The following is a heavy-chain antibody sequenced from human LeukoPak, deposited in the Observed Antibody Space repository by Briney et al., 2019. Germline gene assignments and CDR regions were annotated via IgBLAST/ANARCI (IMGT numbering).Heavy chain of an antibody. V-gene: IGHV4-59*01. CDR2: IYYSGST. J-gene: IGHJ6*03. D-gene: IGHD3-9*01. Sequence: TSETLSLTCTVSGGSISSYYWSWIRQPPGKGLEWIGYIYYSGSTNYNPSLKSRVTISVDTSKNQFSLKLSSVTAADTAVYYCARGTRGLTGEGSYYYYYMDVWGKGTTVTVSS. CDR1: GGSISSYY. CDR3: ARGTRGLTGEGSYYYYYMDV.